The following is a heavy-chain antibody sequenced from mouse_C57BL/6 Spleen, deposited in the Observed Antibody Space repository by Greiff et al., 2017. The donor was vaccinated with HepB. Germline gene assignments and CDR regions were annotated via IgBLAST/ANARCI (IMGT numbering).Heavy chain of an antibody. J-gene: IGHJ4*01. V-gene: IGHV1-55*01. CDR2: IYPGSGST. CDR3: ARYYYGSSSYAMDY. Sequence: VQLKQPGAELVKPGASVKMSCKASGYTFTSYWITWVKQRPGQGLEWIGDIYPGSGSTNYNEKFKSKATLTVDTSSSTAYMQLSSLTSEDSAVYYCARYYYGSSSYAMDYWGQGTSVTVSS. D-gene: IGHD1-1*01. CDR1: GYTFTSYW.